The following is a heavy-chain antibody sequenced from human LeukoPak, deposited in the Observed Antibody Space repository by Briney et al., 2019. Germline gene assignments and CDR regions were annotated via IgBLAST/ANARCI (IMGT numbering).Heavy chain of an antibody. Sequence: GASVKVSCKASGGTFSSYAISWVRQAPGQGLEWMGWINPNSGGTNYAQKFQGRVTMTRDTSISTAYMELSRLRSDDTAVYYCATSPGGCSSTSCHYYYYMDVWGKGTTVTVSS. CDR1: GGTFSSYA. CDR3: ATSPGGCSSTSCHYYYYMDV. V-gene: IGHV1-2*02. J-gene: IGHJ6*03. CDR2: INPNSGGT. D-gene: IGHD2-2*01.